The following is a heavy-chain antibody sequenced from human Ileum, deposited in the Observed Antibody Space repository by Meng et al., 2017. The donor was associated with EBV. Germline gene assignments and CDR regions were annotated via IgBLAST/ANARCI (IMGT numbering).Heavy chain of an antibody. CDR3: ARESYSDSSGYYSLDY. J-gene: IGHJ4*02. Sequence: QVQLQESGPGLVKPSVTLSLTCAVSGGSNSSSNWWSWVRQAPGKGLEWIGEIHHTESTNYNPSLKSRVTISVDKSKNQFSLKLSSVTAADTAVYYCARESYSDSSGYYSLDYWGQGSLVTVSS. CDR1: GGSNSSSNW. D-gene: IGHD3-22*01. V-gene: IGHV4-4*02. CDR2: IHHTEST.